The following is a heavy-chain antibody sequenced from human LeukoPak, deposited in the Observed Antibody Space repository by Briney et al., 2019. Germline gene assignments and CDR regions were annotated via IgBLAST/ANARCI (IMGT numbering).Heavy chain of an antibody. D-gene: IGHD3-3*01. Sequence: GGSLRLSCAASGFTFSDYYMSWIRQAPGKGLEWVSHISSSGSTIYYADSVKGRFTISRDNAKNSLYLQMNSLRAEDTAVYYCAVAYDSDAFDIWGQGTMVTVSS. CDR1: GFTFSDYY. J-gene: IGHJ3*02. CDR3: AVAYDSDAFDI. V-gene: IGHV3-11*01. CDR2: ISSSGSTI.